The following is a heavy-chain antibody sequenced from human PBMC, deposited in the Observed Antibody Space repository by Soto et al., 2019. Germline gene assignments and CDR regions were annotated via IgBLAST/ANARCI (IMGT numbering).Heavy chain of an antibody. V-gene: IGHV4-61*01. D-gene: IGHD3-10*01. J-gene: IGHJ4*02. CDR3: AGMVRGVITLVFDY. Sequence: PSETLSLTCTVSGGSISSGSYYWSWIRQPPGKGLEWIGYIYYSGSTNYNPSLKSRVTISVDTSKNQFSLKLSSVTAADTAVYYCAGMVRGVITLVFDYWGQGTLVTVSS. CDR2: IYYSGST. CDR1: GGSISSGSYY.